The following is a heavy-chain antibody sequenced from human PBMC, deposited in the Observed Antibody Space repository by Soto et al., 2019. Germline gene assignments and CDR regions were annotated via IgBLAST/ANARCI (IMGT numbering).Heavy chain of an antibody. Sequence: QVQLVQSGAEVKKPGASVKVSCKGSGYTFSTYSITWMRQAPGQGLEWMGWINAFNGNTNYAQKFQGRVTMTTDTSTSRVYMALRSLRSDDTAVYYCARDWDNSGWGGGRGMDVWGHGTTVIVSS. CDR1: GYTFSTYS. D-gene: IGHD6-19*01. V-gene: IGHV1-18*01. CDR2: INAFNGNT. J-gene: IGHJ6*02. CDR3: ARDWDNSGWGGGRGMDV.